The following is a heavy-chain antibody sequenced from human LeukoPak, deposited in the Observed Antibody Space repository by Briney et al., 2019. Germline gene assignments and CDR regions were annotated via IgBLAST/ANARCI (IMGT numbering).Heavy chain of an antibody. CDR1: GFTFSTYW. Sequence: GGSLRLSCAASGFTFSTYWMSWVRQAPGKGLEWVANIKQYGSETYYVDSVRGRFTISRDNAKNSLYLQMNSLRAEDTAVYYCARAFYRGVDAFDIWGQGTMVTVSS. J-gene: IGHJ3*02. CDR2: IKQYGSET. D-gene: IGHD3-10*01. V-gene: IGHV3-7*05. CDR3: ARAFYRGVDAFDI.